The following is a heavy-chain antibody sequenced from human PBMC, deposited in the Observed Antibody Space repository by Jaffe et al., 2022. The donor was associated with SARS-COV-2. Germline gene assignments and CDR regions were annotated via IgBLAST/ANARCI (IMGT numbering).Heavy chain of an antibody. V-gene: IGHV1-18*01. J-gene: IGHJ2*01. CDR2: ISAYNGNT. D-gene: IGHD2-15*01. CDR3: ARVDIVVVVAATGDDWYFDL. CDR1: GYTFTSYG. Sequence: QVQLVQSGAEVKKPGASVKVSCKASGYTFTSYGISWVRQAPGQGLEWMGWISAYNGNTNYAQKLQGRVTMTTDTSTSTAYMELRSLRSDDTAVYYCARVDIVVVVAATGDDWYFDLWGRGTLVTVSS.